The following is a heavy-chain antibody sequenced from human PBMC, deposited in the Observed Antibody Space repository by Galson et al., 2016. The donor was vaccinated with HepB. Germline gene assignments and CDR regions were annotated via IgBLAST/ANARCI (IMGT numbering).Heavy chain of an antibody. CDR3: ARGGNYAGS. J-gene: IGHJ4*02. Sequence: TLRLSCAASGFTVSNNYMRWIRQAPGKGLEWVSFMYSGGDTYYADSVRGRFTISRDNSKNTLYLQMNSLIAEDTAVYYCARGGNYAGSWGQGTLVTVSS. CDR1: GFTVSNNY. D-gene: IGHD3-16*01. CDR2: MYSGGDT. V-gene: IGHV3-66*01.